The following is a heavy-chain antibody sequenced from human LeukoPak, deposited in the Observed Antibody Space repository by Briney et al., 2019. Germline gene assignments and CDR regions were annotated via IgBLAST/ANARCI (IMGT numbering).Heavy chain of an antibody. CDR3: ARASSEDIVAPEIDY. CDR1: GYTFTGYY. D-gene: IGHD5-12*01. Sequence: ASVKVSCKTSGYTFTGYYMHWVRQAPGQGLEWMGIINPSGGSTSYAQKFQGRVTMTRDTSTSTVYMELSSLRSEDTAVYYCARASSEDIVAPEIDYWGQGTLVTVSS. CDR2: INPSGGST. V-gene: IGHV1-46*01. J-gene: IGHJ4*02.